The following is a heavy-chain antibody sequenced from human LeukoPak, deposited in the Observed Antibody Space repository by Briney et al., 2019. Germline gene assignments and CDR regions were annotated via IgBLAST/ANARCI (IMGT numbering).Heavy chain of an antibody. V-gene: IGHV3-7*01. D-gene: IGHD2-2*01. J-gene: IGHJ4*02. CDR3: ARDTRWGGEDFDY. Sequence: GGSLRLSCAASGFTFSSYWMSWVRQAPGKGLEWVANIKQDGSEKYYVDSVKGRFTISRDNAENSLYLQMNSLRAEDTAVYYCARDTRWGGEDFDYWGQGTLVTVSS. CDR2: IKQDGSEK. CDR1: GFTFSSYW.